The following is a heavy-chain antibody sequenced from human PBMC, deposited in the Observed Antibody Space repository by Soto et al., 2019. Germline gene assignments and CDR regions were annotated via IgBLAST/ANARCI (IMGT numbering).Heavy chain of an antibody. V-gene: IGHV3-74*01. CDR2: LNTDGDRS. CDR1: GFTFNLFS. Sequence: EVQLVESGGGSVQPGGSLRLSCVASGFTFNLFSMHWVRQAPGKGLVWLSRLNTDGDRSWYADSVKGRFTTSRDNAKNTLYLQMNSLTAEDTAVYYCARDPTVGRYHHFDSWGQGTLVTVSS. CDR3: ARDPTVGRYHHFDS. J-gene: IGHJ4*02. D-gene: IGHD3-16*02.